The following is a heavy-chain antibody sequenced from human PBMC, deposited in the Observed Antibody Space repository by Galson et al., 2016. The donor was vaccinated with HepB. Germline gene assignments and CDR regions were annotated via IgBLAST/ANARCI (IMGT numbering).Heavy chain of an antibody. V-gene: IGHV3-7*03. CDR1: GFSFSSYW. CDR2: INQDGSQK. CDR3: ARDYDILSGDFVSIDQYGMDV. J-gene: IGHJ6*02. Sequence: SLRLSCAASGFSFSSYWMSWVRQTPGKGLEWVANINQDGSQKYYVDSVKGRFTISRDNADNSLYLQMNSLRAEDTAVYYCARDYDILSGDFVSIDQYGMDVWGQGTTVTVSS. D-gene: IGHD3-9*01.